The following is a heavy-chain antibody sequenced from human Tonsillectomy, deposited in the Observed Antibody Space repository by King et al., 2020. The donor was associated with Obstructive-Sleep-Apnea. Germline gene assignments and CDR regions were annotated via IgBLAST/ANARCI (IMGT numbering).Heavy chain of an antibody. CDR3: ARDVYGDYVQEVRLDP. CDR1: GFTFSSYA. J-gene: IGHJ5*02. CDR2: ISYDGSNK. V-gene: IGHV3-30*04. D-gene: IGHD4-17*01. Sequence: VQLVESGGGVVQPGRSLRLSCAASGFTFSSYAMHWVRQAPGKGLEWVAVISYDGSNKYYADSVKGRFTISRDNSKNTLYLQMNSLRAEDTAVYYCARDVYGDYVQEVRLDPWGQGTLVTVSS.